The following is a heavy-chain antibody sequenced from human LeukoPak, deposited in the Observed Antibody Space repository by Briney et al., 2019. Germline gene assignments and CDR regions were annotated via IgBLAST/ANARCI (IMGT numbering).Heavy chain of an antibody. CDR3: ATLRTNGPPDGFDM. V-gene: IGHV4-39*01. J-gene: IGHJ3*02. CDR1: GGSIITGRYS. CDR2: NSYTENH. Sequence: SETQSLTCTVSGGSIITGRYSELPIPQPPGKGLADIANNSYTENHAYNPYLKSRITRPIDTPKNHSSLNLTSVAAADTALYFCATLRTNGPPDGFDMWGQGTMVTVSS. D-gene: IGHD2-8*01.